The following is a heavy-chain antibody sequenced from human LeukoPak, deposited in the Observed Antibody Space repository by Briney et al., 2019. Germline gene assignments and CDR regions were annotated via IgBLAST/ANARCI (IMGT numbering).Heavy chain of an antibody. CDR3: AKVLAYSSGWTDY. V-gene: IGHV3-74*01. Sequence: GGSLRLSCAASGFSFSSYWMHWVRQTPGKGLVWVSRINSDGSSTTYADSVKGRFTMSRDNAKSTLYLQMSSLRAEDTAVYYCAKVLAYSSGWTDYWGQGTLVTVSS. J-gene: IGHJ4*02. CDR2: INSDGSST. CDR1: GFSFSSYW. D-gene: IGHD6-19*01.